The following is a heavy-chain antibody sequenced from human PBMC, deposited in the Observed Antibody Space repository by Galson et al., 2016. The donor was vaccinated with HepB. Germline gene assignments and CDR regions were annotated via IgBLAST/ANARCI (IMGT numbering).Heavy chain of an antibody. V-gene: IGHV3-23*01. D-gene: IGHD2-2*01. CDR3: FRVPRYYADDSAGVGDC. CDR2: ISGAGTA. Sequence: SLRLSCAASGFPFSSYAMSWVRQAPGKGLAWVSTISGAGTASYAYSVKGRFTIARDNSKNTLDLQMDSLRVEVTALYFCFRVPRYYADDSAGVGDCWGQGPLFAVS. CDR1: GFPFSSYA. J-gene: IGHJ4*02.